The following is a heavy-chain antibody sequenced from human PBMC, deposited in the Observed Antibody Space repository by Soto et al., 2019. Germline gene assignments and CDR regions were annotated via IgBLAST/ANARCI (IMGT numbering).Heavy chain of an antibody. CDR1: GFTFSSYG. CDR3: AKTLEVLEWLPSYYYGMDV. D-gene: IGHD3-3*01. J-gene: IGHJ6*02. V-gene: IGHV3-30*18. Sequence: QVQLVESGGGVVQPGRSLRLSCAASGFTFSSYGMHWVRQAPGKGLEWVAVISYDGSNKYYADSVKGRFTISRDNSKKTLYLQMNSLGAEDTAVYYCAKTLEVLEWLPSYYYGMDVWGQGTTVTVSS. CDR2: ISYDGSNK.